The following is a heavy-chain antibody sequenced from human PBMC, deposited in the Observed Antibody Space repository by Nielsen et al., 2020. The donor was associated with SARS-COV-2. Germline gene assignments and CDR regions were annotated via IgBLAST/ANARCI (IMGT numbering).Heavy chain of an antibody. Sequence: GGSLRLSCAVSGFTFSGYWMHWVRQAPGKGLEWVSGISWNSGSIGYADSVKGRFTISRDNAKNSLYLQMNSLRAEDTALYYCATSTPLVRSAWFDPWGQGTLVTVSS. D-gene: IGHD3-3*01. CDR2: ISWNSGSI. V-gene: IGHV3-9*01. CDR3: ATSTPLVRSAWFDP. J-gene: IGHJ5*02. CDR1: GFTFSGYW.